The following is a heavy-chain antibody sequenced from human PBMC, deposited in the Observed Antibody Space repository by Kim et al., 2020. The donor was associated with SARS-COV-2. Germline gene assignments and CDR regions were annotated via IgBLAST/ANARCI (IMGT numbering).Heavy chain of an antibody. CDR2: ISSSGSPK. V-gene: IGHV3-48*02. J-gene: IGHJ4*02. Sequence: GGSLRLSCAASGITFSSYSMNWVRQAPGKGLEWISYISSSGSPKYYADSVKGRFTVSRDNAKNSLYLQMNSLRDEDTAVYYCARGRYSDSWYDYFDSWGQGTLVTVSS. D-gene: IGHD6-13*01. CDR3: ARGRYSDSWYDYFDS. CDR1: GITFSSYS.